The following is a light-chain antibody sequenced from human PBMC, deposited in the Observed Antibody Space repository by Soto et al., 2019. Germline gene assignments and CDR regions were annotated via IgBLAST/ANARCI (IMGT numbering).Light chain of an antibody. CDR1: QGISNY. J-gene: IGKJ5*01. CDR3: QQLYRYPIT. CDR2: AAS. Sequence: MTQSPSSVSACTGDRVTITCRPSQGISNYLAWYQQKPGKVPKLLIYAASTLQSGVQSRFSGGFSGTEFTLTISSLQPEDFATYYCQQLYRYPITFGQGTRLEI. V-gene: IGKV1-27*01.